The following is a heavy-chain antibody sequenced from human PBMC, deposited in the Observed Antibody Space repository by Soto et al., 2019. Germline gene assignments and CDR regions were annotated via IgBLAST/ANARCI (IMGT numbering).Heavy chain of an antibody. J-gene: IGHJ6*02. Sequence: GGSLRLSCAASGFTFSSYGMHWVRQAPGKGLEWVAVIWYDGSNKYYADSVKGRFTISRDNSKNTLYLQMNSLRAEDTAVYYCARDDSSGYYGYYYYGMDVWGQGTTVTVSS. D-gene: IGHD3-22*01. CDR1: GFTFSSYG. CDR2: IWYDGSNK. CDR3: ARDDSSGYYGYYYYGMDV. V-gene: IGHV3-33*01.